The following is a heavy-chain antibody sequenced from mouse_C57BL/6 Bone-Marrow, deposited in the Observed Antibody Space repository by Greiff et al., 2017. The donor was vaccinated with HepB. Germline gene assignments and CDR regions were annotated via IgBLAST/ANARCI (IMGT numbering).Heavy chain of an antibody. CDR2: IDPSDSYT. V-gene: IGHV1-69*01. CDR3: AIYYYGSSYCFDY. Sequence: QVQLQQPGAELVMPGASVKLSCKASGYTFTSYWMHWVKQRPGQGLEWIGEIDPSDSYTNYNQKFKGKSTLTVDKSSSTAYMQLSSLTSEDSAVYYCAIYYYGSSYCFDYWGQGTTLTVSS. D-gene: IGHD1-1*01. CDR1: GYTFTSYW. J-gene: IGHJ2*01.